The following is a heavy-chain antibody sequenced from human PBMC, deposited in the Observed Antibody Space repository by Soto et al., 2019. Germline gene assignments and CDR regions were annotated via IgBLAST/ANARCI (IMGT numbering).Heavy chain of an antibody. Sequence: PSETLSLTCTVSGDSISSGAYYCSWIRQHPGKGLEWIGYIYYSGSTYYNPSLKSRVSISVDMSKNQFSLNLSSVTAADTAVYYCATNKYDYGDPGYFQHWGQRTLVTASS. CDR1: GDSISSGAYY. V-gene: IGHV4-31*03. J-gene: IGHJ1*01. D-gene: IGHD4-17*01. CDR2: IYYSGST. CDR3: ATNKYDYGDPGYFQH.